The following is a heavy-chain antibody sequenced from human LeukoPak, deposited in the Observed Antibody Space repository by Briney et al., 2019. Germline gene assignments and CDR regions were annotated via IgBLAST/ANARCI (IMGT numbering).Heavy chain of an antibody. V-gene: IGHV3-23*01. CDR2: ISGSGGST. CDR1: GFTFSSYA. D-gene: IGHD3-22*01. J-gene: IGHJ4*02. Sequence: GALRLSCGASGFTFSSYAMSWVRQAPGKGLEWVSAISGSGGSTYYADSVKGRFTISRDNSKNTLYLQMNSLRAEDTAVYYCAKRWYYYDSSGYSTDPVDYWGQGTLVTVSS. CDR3: AKRWYYYDSSGYSTDPVDY.